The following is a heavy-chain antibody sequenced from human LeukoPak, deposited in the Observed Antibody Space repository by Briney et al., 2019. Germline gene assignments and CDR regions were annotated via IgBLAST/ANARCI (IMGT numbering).Heavy chain of an antibody. CDR1: GYTFTGYY. CDR2: INPNSGNT. Sequence: WASVKVSCKASGYTFTGYYMHWVRQAPGQGLEWMGWINPNSGNTGYAQKFQGRVTMTRNTSISTAYMELSSLRSEDTAVYYCARGERVNTMIVPLNWFDPWGQGTLVTVSS. J-gene: IGHJ5*02. D-gene: IGHD3-22*01. CDR3: ARGERVNTMIVPLNWFDP. V-gene: IGHV1-8*02.